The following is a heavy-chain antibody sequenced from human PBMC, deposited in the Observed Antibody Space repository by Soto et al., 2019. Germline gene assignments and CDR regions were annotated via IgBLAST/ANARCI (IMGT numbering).Heavy chain of an antibody. J-gene: IGHJ5*02. Sequence: PGGCLRLSCAASGFTFRSFTMNWVRQAPGKGLEWVSTISSNSAYIYYTDALRGRFTISRDNAKNSLHLQMNSLRAEDTAVYYCTRDASRDSSARGWFAPWGPGTLVT. V-gene: IGHV3-21*01. CDR2: ISSNSAYI. CDR3: TRDASRDSSARGWFAP. CDR1: GFTFRSFT. D-gene: IGHD6-13*01.